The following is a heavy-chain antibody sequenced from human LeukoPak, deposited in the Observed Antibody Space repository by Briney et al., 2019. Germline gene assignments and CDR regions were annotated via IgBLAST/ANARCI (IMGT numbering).Heavy chain of an antibody. CDR3: ARRNAMDV. CDR2: ISYDGTNK. J-gene: IGHJ6*02. Sequence: GGSLRLSCAASGFTFSSYAMHWVRQAPGKGLEWVAVISYDGTNKYYEDSVKGRFTISRDDAKSSLYLQMNSLRAEDTAVYCCARRNAMDVWGQGTTVIVFS. V-gene: IGHV3-30*04. CDR1: GFTFSSYA.